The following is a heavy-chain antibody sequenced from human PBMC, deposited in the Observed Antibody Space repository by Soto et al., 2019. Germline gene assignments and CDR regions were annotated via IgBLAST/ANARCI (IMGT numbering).Heavy chain of an antibody. J-gene: IGHJ4*02. Sequence: QVQLAESGGGVVQPGTSLRVSCVGSGFSFSTYGMHWVRQAPGKGLEWVAIISYDGTQQNYADSVKGRFTISRGNSKNTVYLQMNSLRGDDTAVYYCARGSSSWYFPHLDYWGQGTLVTASS. D-gene: IGHD6-13*01. CDR1: GFSFSTYG. CDR3: ARGSSSWYFPHLDY. CDR2: ISYDGTQQ. V-gene: IGHV3-30*03.